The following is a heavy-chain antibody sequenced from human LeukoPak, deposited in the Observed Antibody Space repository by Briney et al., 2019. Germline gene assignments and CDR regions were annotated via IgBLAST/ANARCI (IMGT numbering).Heavy chain of an antibody. Sequence: SETLSLTCTVSGGSIISTIYYWGWIRQSPGKGLDWIGSISYSGSSFCKPSLKSRVTIAVDTSKNQFSLRLSSVTAADTAFYYCARDRGVSGFDYWGQGTLVTVSS. CDR1: GGSIISTIYY. J-gene: IGHJ4*02. CDR3: ARDRGVSGFDY. D-gene: IGHD6-13*01. CDR2: ISYSGSS. V-gene: IGHV4-39*07.